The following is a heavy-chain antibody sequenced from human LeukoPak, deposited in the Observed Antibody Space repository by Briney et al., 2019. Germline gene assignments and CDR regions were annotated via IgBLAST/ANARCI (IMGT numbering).Heavy chain of an antibody. Sequence: ASVKVSCKASGYTFTSYDINWVQQATGQGLEWMGWMNPNSGNTGYARKFQGRVTITRNTSISTAYMELSSLRSEDTAVYYCARGGETVTTWRIYYYMDVWGKGTTVTVSS. D-gene: IGHD4-17*01. CDR3: ARGGETVTTWRIYYYMDV. J-gene: IGHJ6*03. CDR2: MNPNSGNT. V-gene: IGHV1-8*03. CDR1: GYTFTSYD.